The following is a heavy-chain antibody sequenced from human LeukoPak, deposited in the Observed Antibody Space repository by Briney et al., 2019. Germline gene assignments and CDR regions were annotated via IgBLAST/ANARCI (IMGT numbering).Heavy chain of an antibody. V-gene: IGHV3-66*01. Sequence: GGSLRLSCAPSGFTVSSNYMSWDRQAPGKGLEWVSVIYSCGSTYYADSVKGRFTISRDNSKNTLYLQMNSLRAEDTAVYYCAKDHEWEPLPQLAFDIWGQGTMVTVSS. CDR3: AKDHEWEPLPQLAFDI. CDR1: GFTVSSNY. D-gene: IGHD1-26*01. J-gene: IGHJ3*02. CDR2: IYSCGST.